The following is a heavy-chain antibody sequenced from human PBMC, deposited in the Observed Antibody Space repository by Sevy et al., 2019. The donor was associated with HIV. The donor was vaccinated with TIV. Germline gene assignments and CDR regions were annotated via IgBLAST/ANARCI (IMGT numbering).Heavy chain of an antibody. CDR3: AITKDYYDNSGYPFDY. J-gene: IGHJ4*02. CDR1: GYTLTKLS. V-gene: IGHV1-24*01. CDR2: FDPEDGKT. D-gene: IGHD3-22*01. Sequence: ASVKVSCKVSGYTLTKLSMHWVRQAPGKGLEWMGTFDPEDGKTIYAQKFQGRVTMTEDTSIDTDYMELSSLRSEDTAVFYCAITKDYYDNSGYPFDYWGQGTLVTVSS.